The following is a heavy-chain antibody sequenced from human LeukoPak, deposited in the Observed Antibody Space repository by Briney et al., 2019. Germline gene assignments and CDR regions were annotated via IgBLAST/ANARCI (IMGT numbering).Heavy chain of an antibody. D-gene: IGHD2-15*01. CDR2: INPNSGGT. CDR3: AKGHCSGGSCDYYYMDV. Sequence: ASVKVSCKASVYTFTGYYMHWVRQAPGQGVEWMGGINPNSGGTNYAQNVQGRVTMTRDTSISAAYMELSRLRSDDTAVYHCAKGHCSGGSCDYYYMDVWGKGTTVTVSS. V-gene: IGHV1-2*02. J-gene: IGHJ6*03. CDR1: VYTFTGYY.